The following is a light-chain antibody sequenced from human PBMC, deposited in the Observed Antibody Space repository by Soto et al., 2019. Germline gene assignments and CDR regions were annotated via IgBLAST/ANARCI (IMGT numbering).Light chain of an antibody. CDR1: SSNIGSYP. CDR3: AAWDASLGGHV. V-gene: IGLV1-47*02. CDR2: SDD. Sequence: QSVLTQSPSASGTPGQRVTISCYGSSSNIGSYPVYWYQQLPGTAPKLLINSDDQRPSGVPDRFSASKSGTSASLAISGLRSEDEADYYCAAWDASLGGHVFGAGTKLTVL. J-gene: IGLJ1*01.